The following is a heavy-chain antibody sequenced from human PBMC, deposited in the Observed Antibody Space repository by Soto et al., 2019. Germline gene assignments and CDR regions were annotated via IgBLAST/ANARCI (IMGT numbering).Heavy chain of an antibody. J-gene: IGHJ3*02. CDR1: GFTFDDYA. CDR2: ISWNSGSI. Sequence: EVPLVESGGGLVQPGRSLRLSCAASGFTFDDYAMHWVRQAPGKGLEWVSGISWNSGSIGYADSVKGRLTISRDNAKNSLYLQMNSLRAEDTSLYYCANGGGLLEEEGVGFDIWGKGTMVTVSS. CDR3: ANGGGLLEEEGVGFDI. D-gene: IGHD3-16*01. V-gene: IGHV3-9*01.